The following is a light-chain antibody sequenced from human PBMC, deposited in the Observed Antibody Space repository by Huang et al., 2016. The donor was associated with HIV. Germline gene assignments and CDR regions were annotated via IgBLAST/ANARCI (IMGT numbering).Light chain of an antibody. CDR2: GAS. V-gene: IGKV3-15*01. Sequence: EIVMTQSPSTLSVSPGESATLSCRASQSVSANLAWYQQKPGHATRRLIYGASTRATGIPSRFSGSGSGTDFTLTISSLQSEDFAVYYCQQYNNPGTFGQGTKVEIK. CDR1: QSVSAN. CDR3: QQYNNPGT. J-gene: IGKJ1*01.